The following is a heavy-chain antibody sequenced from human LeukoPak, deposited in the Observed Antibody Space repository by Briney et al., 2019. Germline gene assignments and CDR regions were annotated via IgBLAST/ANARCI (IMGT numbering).Heavy chain of an antibody. J-gene: IGHJ6*02. V-gene: IGHV4-59*01. D-gene: IGHD6-6*01. CDR3: ARGAARYVGMDV. CDR2: IYYSGST. CDR1: AGSINNYY. Sequence: SETLSLTCTVSAGSINNYYWSWIRQPPGKGLEWIGYIYYSGSTNYNPSLKSRVTISVDTSKKQVSLNLSSVTAADTAVYYCARGAARYVGMDVWGQGTTVTVSS.